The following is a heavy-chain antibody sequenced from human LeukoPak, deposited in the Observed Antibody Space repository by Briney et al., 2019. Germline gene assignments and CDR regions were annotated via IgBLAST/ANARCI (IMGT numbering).Heavy chain of an antibody. D-gene: IGHD1-26*01. CDR1: GFTFSSYG. J-gene: IGHJ4*02. V-gene: IGHV3-23*01. Sequence: GGSLRLSCAASGFTFSSYGMSWVRQAPGKGLEWVSAISGSGGSTYYADSVKGRFTISRDNSKNTLYLQMNSLRAEDTAVYYCAKNQLADWWELLFYFDYWGQGTLVTVSS. CDR2: ISGSGGST. CDR3: AKNQLADWWELLFYFDY.